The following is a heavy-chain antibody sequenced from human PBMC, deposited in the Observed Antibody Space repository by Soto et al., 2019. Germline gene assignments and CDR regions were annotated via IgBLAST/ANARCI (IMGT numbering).Heavy chain of an antibody. Sequence: PGGSLRLSCAASGFSFSTYTMSWVRRAPGKGLEWVSSISGSGGSPSYADSVQGRFFISRDIPKQTLYLQMNSLRAEDTAVYYCAKARCSTTNCYVPDYWGQGILVTVSS. CDR1: GFSFSTYT. J-gene: IGHJ4*02. CDR2: ISGSGGSP. D-gene: IGHD2-8*01. V-gene: IGHV3-23*01. CDR3: AKARCSTTNCYVPDY.